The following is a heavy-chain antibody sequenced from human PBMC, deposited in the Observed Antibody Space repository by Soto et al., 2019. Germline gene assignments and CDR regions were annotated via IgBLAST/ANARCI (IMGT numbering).Heavy chain of an antibody. J-gene: IGHJ4*02. CDR3: ARACEQVYDCVWGRYRPTDSDY. CDR2: ISAYNGNT. D-gene: IGHD3-16*02. CDR1: GYTFTSYG. Sequence: ASVKVSCKASGYTFTSYGISWVRQAPGQGLEWMGWISAYNGNTNYAQKLQGRVTMTTDTSTSTAYMELRSLRSDDTAGYYCARACEQVYDCVWGRYRPTDSDYRGQGTMVPVSS. V-gene: IGHV1-18*01.